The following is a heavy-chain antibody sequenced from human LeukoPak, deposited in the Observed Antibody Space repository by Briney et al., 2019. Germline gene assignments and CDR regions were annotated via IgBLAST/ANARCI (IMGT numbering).Heavy chain of an antibody. Sequence: GSLRLSCAASGFTFSSYSMNWVRQAPGKGLEWVSYISSSSSTIYYADSVKGRFTISRDNAKNSLYLQMNSLRVEDTAVYYCASSRYSSSSNFDYWGQGTLVTVSS. CDR1: GFTFSSYS. V-gene: IGHV3-48*01. CDR2: ISSSSSTI. CDR3: ASSRYSSSSNFDY. D-gene: IGHD6-6*01. J-gene: IGHJ4*02.